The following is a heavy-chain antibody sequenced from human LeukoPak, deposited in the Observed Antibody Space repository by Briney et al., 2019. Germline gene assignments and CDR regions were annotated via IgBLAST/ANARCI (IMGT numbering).Heavy chain of an antibody. CDR1: GFTFSSYE. CDR3: ARDPYYGDYVV. J-gene: IGHJ4*02. CDR2: ISSSGSTI. D-gene: IGHD4-17*01. Sequence: PGGSLRLSCAASGFTFSSYERNWVRQAPGKGLEWVSYISSSGSTIYYAASVKGRFTISRDNAKNSLYLQLNSLRAEDTAVYYCARDPYYGDYVVWGQGTLVTVSS. V-gene: IGHV3-48*03.